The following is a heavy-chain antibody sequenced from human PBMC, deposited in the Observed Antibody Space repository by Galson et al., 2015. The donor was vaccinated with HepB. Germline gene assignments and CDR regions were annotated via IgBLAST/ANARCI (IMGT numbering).Heavy chain of an antibody. Sequence: SLRLSCAASGFTFSNYAMHWVRQAPGEGLEYVSAMSSNGGRTYYADSVKGRFTISRDNSKNTLYLQMSSLRAEDAAVYYCVKDHTYFSSLPNRYFDCWGQGTLVTVSS. J-gene: IGHJ4*02. CDR3: VKDHTYFSSLPNRYFDC. V-gene: IGHV3-64D*06. CDR2: MSSNGGRT. CDR1: GFTFSNYA. D-gene: IGHD2/OR15-2a*01.